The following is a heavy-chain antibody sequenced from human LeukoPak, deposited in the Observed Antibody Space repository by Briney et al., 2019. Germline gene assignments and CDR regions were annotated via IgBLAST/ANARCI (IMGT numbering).Heavy chain of an antibody. CDR3: ARKAPGTLDL. CDR2: INHSGST. Sequence: PSESLSLTCTVSGGSISSGDYYWSSIRQPPGKGLEWIGEINHSGSTNYYPSLKSRVTISLDTSKNQFSLKLSSVTAADTAVYYCARKAPGTLDLWGRGTLVTVSS. V-gene: IGHV4-39*07. CDR1: GGSISSGDYY. J-gene: IGHJ2*01.